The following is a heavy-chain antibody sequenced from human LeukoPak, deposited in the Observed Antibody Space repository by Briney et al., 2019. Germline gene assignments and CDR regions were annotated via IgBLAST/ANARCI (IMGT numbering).Heavy chain of an antibody. D-gene: IGHD3-22*01. J-gene: IGHJ3*02. Sequence: SETLSLTSTVSGGSISSYYWSWIRQPAGKGLEWIGRIYTSGSTNYNPCLKSRVTMSVDTSKNQFSLKLSSVTAADTAVYYCARDYYDSSGYSNDAFDIWGQGTMVTVSS. V-gene: IGHV4-4*07. CDR1: GGSISSYY. CDR3: ARDYYDSSGYSNDAFDI. CDR2: IYTSGST.